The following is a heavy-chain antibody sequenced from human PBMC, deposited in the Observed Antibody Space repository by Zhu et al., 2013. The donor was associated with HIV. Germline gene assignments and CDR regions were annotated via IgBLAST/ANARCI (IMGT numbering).Heavy chain of an antibody. Sequence: QVQLVQSGAEVKKPGASVKVSCKASGYTFTSYAMHWVRQAPGQRLEWMGWINAGNGNTKYSQKFQGRVTITRDTSASTAYMELSSLRSEDTAVYYCARDDSSGWYYYYGMDVWGQGTTVTVSS. D-gene: IGHD6-19*01. CDR1: GYTFTSYA. CDR3: ARDDSSGWYYYYGMDV. J-gene: IGHJ6*02. CDR2: INAGNGNT. V-gene: IGHV1-3*01.